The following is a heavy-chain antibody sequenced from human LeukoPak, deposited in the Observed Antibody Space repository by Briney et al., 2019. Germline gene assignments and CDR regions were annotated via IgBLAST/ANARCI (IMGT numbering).Heavy chain of an antibody. CDR1: GFTFSSSW. CDR3: ARDWGGYGPTSHDY. V-gene: IGHV3-74*01. D-gene: IGHD3-16*01. CDR2: ISSDGSST. Sequence: GGSLRLSCAASGFTFSSSWMHWVRQPPGRGLVWLSRISSDGSSTIYADSVKGRFTISRDNAKNTLYLQMNSLRVEDTAVYFCARDWGGYGPTSHDYWGQGTLVTVSS. J-gene: IGHJ4*02.